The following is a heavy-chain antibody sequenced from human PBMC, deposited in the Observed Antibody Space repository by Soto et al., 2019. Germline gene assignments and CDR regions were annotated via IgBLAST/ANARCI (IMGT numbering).Heavy chain of an antibody. D-gene: IGHD3-10*01. CDR1: GGSISSGGYS. CDR2: IYHSGST. J-gene: IGHJ5*02. Sequence: PSETLSLTCAVSGGSISSGGYSWSWIRQPPGKGLEWIGYIYHSGSTYYNPSLKSRVTISVDTSKNHFSLKLSSVTAADTAVYYCARSYGSGNYYGVPSNWFDPWGQGTLVTVSS. CDR3: ARSYGSGNYYGVPSNWFDP. V-gene: IGHV4-30-2*01.